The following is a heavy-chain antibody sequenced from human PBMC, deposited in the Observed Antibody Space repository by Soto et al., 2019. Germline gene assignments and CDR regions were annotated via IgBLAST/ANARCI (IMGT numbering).Heavy chain of an antibody. V-gene: IGHV3-23*01. D-gene: IGHD2-21*02. CDR1: GFTFSSYA. Sequence: GGSLRLSCAASGFTFSSYAMTWVRQAPGKGLEWVSAISGSGEGTYYADSVKGRFTISRDNFKNTLYLQMNSLRAGDTAVYYCARDEGDYYFDYWGQGTLVTVSS. CDR2: ISGSGEGT. J-gene: IGHJ4*02. CDR3: ARDEGDYYFDY.